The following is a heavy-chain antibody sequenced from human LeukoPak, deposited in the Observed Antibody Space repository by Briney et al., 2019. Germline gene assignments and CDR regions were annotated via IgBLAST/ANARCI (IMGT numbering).Heavy chain of an antibody. Sequence: SETLSLTCAVSGGSFSGYYWSWIRQPAGKGLEWIGRIYTSGSTNYNPSLKSRVTISVDTSKNQFSLKLSSVTAADTAVYYCASVTPSGYYYYMDVWGKGTTVTISS. CDR2: IYTSGST. CDR3: ASVTPSGYYYYMDV. J-gene: IGHJ6*03. D-gene: IGHD3-10*01. V-gene: IGHV4-4*07. CDR1: GGSFSGYY.